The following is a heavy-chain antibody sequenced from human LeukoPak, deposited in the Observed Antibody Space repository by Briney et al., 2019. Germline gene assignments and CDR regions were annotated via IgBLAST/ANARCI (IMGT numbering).Heavy chain of an antibody. V-gene: IGHV3-74*01. Sequence: PGGSLRLSCAASGVTFSSYWMHWVRQAPGKGLVWVSRINSDGSSTNYADSVKGRFTISRDNAKNTLYLQMNSLRAEDTAVYYCARDLSEYGWFGELYYWGQGTLVTVSS. CDR3: ARDLSEYGWFGELYY. CDR2: INSDGSST. D-gene: IGHD3-10*01. J-gene: IGHJ4*02. CDR1: GVTFSSYW.